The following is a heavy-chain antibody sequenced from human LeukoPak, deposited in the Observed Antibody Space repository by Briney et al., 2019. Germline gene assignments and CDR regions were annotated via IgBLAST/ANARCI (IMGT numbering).Heavy chain of an antibody. D-gene: IGHD3-22*01. V-gene: IGHV3-15*01. Sequence: RTGGSLRLSCAASGFTFRNAWMSWVRQAPGKGLEWVGRIKSKVDDGTTDYAAPVKGRFTISRDDSKNTLYLQMNSLKTEDTAVYYCTRLGDYYDSSGRIHWYFDLWGRGTLVTVSS. CDR3: TRLGDYYDSSGRIHWYFDL. CDR1: GFTFRNAW. J-gene: IGHJ2*01. CDR2: IKSKVDDGTT.